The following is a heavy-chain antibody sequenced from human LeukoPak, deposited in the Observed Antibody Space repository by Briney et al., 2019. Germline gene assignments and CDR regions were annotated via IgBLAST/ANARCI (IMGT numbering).Heavy chain of an antibody. CDR3: ARLRFDFWSGYTHPYFDY. D-gene: IGHD3-3*01. CDR2: IYTSGST. V-gene: IGHV4-61*02. Sequence: SETLSLTCTISGGSISSGSYYWNWIRQPAGKGLEWIGRIYTSGSTNYNPSLKSRVTISLDTSKNQFSLKLSSVTAADTAVYFCARLRFDFWSGYTHPYFDYWGQGTLVTVSS. CDR1: GGSISSGSYY. J-gene: IGHJ4*02.